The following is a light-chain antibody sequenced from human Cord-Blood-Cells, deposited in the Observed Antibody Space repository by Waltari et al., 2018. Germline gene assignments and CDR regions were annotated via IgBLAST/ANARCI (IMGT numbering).Light chain of an antibody. CDR3: SSYTSSSTVV. Sequence: QSALTQPASVSGSPGQSITISCTGTSSDVGGYNYVSWYQQHPGKAPKRMIYESSHRPSGFSNRFSGSKSGNPASLTISGLQAEDEADYYCSSYTSSSTVVFGGGTKLTVL. CDR1: SSDVGGYNY. J-gene: IGLJ2*01. V-gene: IGLV2-14*01. CDR2: ESS.